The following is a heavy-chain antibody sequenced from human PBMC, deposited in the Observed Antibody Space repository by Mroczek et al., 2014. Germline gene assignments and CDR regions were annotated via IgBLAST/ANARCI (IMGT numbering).Heavy chain of an antibody. Sequence: SCRESGPVLVKPTETLTLTCTVSGFSLSNARMGVSWIRQPPGKALEWLAHIFSNDEKSYSTSLKSRLTISKDTSKSQVVLTMTNMDPVDTATYYCARMSLGDDGNDAYDSSGYVYWGQGTLVTVSS. D-gene: IGHD3-22*01. V-gene: IGHV2-26*01. CDR1: GFSLSNARMG. J-gene: IGHJ4*02. CDR3: ARMSLGDDGNDAYDSSGYVY. CDR2: IFSNDEK.